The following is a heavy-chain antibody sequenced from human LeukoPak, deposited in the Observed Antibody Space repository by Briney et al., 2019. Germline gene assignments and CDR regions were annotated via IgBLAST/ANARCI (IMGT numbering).Heavy chain of an antibody. CDR3: ARDPNGYSGYESDY. CDR2: TSYDGSNK. V-gene: IGHV3-30*04. CDR1: GFTFSSYA. D-gene: IGHD5-12*01. J-gene: IGHJ4*02. Sequence: PAGSLRLSCAASGFTFSSYAMHWVRQAPGKGLEGVAVTSYDGSNKYYADSVKGRFTISRDNSKNTLYLQMNSLRAEDTAVYYCARDPNGYSGYESDYWGQGTLVTVSS.